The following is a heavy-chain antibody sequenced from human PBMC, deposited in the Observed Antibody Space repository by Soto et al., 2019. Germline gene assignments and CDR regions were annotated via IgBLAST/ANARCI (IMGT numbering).Heavy chain of an antibody. Sequence: QVQLVQSGDEVKKPGASVKVSCKASGYIFVNYGIAWVRQAPRQGLEWMGWISPYTGNTHSASKVQGRLTMTTDTATSTAYMDLGSLTADDTAVYYCVMVDNYVTPTPQDVWGQGTTVTVSS. CDR1: GYIFVNYG. V-gene: IGHV1-18*01. D-gene: IGHD3-16*01. CDR2: ISPYTGNT. J-gene: IGHJ6*02. CDR3: VMVDNYVTPTPQDV.